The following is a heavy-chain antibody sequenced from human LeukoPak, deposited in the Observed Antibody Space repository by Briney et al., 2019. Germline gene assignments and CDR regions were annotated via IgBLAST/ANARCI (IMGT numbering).Heavy chain of an antibody. CDR1: GFTFSSYA. D-gene: IGHD3-10*01. CDR3: VKGRITMVRGGFDY. Sequence: GGSLRFSCSASGFTFSSYAMHWVRQAPGKGLEYVSAISSNGGSTYYADSVKGRFTISRDNSKNTLYLQMSSLRAEDTAVYYCVKGRITMVRGGFDYWGQGTLVTVSS. V-gene: IGHV3-64D*09. CDR2: ISSNGGST. J-gene: IGHJ4*02.